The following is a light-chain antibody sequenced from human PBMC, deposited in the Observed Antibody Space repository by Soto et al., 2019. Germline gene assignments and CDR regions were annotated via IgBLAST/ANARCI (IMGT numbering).Light chain of an antibody. CDR3: QHYNKWPLT. V-gene: IGKV3-15*01. CDR2: FAS. CDR1: HIVSNN. J-gene: IGKJ4*01. Sequence: EVVMTQSPANQSMSPGEKATLSCRASHIVSNNLAWYQQKPGQAPKLLIYFASTRATGIPARFSGSGSGTEFTLTISSLQSEDFAVYYCQHYNKWPLTFGGGTKVETK.